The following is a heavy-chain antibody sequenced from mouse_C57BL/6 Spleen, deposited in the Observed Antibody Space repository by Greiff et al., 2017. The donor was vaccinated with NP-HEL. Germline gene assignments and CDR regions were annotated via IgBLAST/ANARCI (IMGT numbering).Heavy chain of an antibody. CDR2: ISDGGSYT. CDR3: ARDDYGNYGAMDY. D-gene: IGHD2-1*01. V-gene: IGHV5-4*01. Sequence: EVQLVESGGGLVKPGGSLKLSCAASGFTFSSYAMSWVRQTPEKRLEWVATISDGGSYTYYPDNVKGRFTISRDNAKNNLYLQMSHLKSEDTAMYYCARDDYGNYGAMDYWGQGTSVTVSS. J-gene: IGHJ4*01. CDR1: GFTFSSYA.